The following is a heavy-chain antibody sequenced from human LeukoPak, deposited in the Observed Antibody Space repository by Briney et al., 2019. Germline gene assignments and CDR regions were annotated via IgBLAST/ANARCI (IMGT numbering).Heavy chain of an antibody. D-gene: IGHD6-6*01. J-gene: IGHJ4*02. CDR1: GFTVSSNY. V-gene: IGHV3-48*02. CDR2: ISSSSSTI. CDR3: ARDLERWSSSLVAGPGDY. Sequence: GGSLRLSCAASGFTVSSNYMSWVRQAPGKGLEWVSYISSSSSTIYYADSVKGRFTISRDNAKNSLYLQMNSLRDEDTTVYYCARDLERWSSSLVAGPGDYWGQGTLVTVSS.